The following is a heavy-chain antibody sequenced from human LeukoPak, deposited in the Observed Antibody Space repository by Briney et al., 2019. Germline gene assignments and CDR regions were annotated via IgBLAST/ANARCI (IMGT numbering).Heavy chain of an antibody. CDR2: IYYSGST. CDR3: ARGLNQYYFDS. D-gene: IGHD1-14*01. Sequence: SETLSLTCTVSGGSISSSSYYWGWIRQPPGKGLEWIGSIYYSGSTYYNPSLKSRVTISVDTSKNQFSLKLSSVTAADTAVYYCARGLNQYYFDSWGQGILVTVSS. V-gene: IGHV4-39*07. J-gene: IGHJ4*02. CDR1: GGSISSSSYY.